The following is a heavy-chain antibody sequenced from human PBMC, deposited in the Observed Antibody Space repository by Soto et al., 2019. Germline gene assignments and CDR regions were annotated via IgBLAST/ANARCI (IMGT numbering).Heavy chain of an antibody. CDR1: GFTFSSYA. CDR3: AKRRGAGGHFDY. V-gene: IGHV3-23*01. CDR2: VSIGGST. Sequence: LRLSCAASGFTFSSYALGWVRQGPGKGLEWVAVVSIGGSTHYADSVRGRFTISRDNSKNTLSLQMNSLTAEDTAVYFCAKRRGAGGHFDYWGQGALVTVSS. D-gene: IGHD2-15*01. J-gene: IGHJ4*02.